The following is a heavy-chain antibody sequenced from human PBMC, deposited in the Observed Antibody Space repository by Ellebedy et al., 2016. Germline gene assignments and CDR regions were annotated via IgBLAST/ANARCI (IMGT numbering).Heavy chain of an antibody. CDR1: GFTFSTYG. CDR2: ISGSGGST. Sequence: GESLKISXAASGFTFSTYGMHWVRQAPGKGLEWVSAISGSGGSTYYADSVKGRFTISRDNSKNTLYLQMNSLRAEDTAVYYCAKSGYDSDYWGQGTLVTVSS. J-gene: IGHJ4*02. CDR3: AKSGYDSDY. V-gene: IGHV3-23*01. D-gene: IGHD5-12*01.